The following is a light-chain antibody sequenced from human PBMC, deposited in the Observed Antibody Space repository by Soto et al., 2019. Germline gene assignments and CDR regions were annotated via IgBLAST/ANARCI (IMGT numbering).Light chain of an antibody. CDR1: QSISSY. CDR3: QQSDSTLWT. V-gene: IGKV1-39*01. CDR2: AAS. J-gene: IGKJ1*01. Sequence: DIQMTQSPSSLSASVGDRVTITCRASQSISSYLNWYQQKPGKAPKLLIYAASSLQSGVPSRFSGSGSGTDFTLTICSLQPEDFATYYCQQSDSTLWTFGQGTKVEIK.